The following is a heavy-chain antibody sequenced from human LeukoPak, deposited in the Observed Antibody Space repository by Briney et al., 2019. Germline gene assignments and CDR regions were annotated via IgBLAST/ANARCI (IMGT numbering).Heavy chain of an antibody. Sequence: SVKVSCKASGYTFTSYGISWVRQAPGQGLEWMGGIIPIFGTANYAQKFQGRVTITADKSTSTAYMELSSLRSEDTAVYYCARPVAGTGYFDYWGQGTLVTVSS. CDR2: IIPIFGTA. CDR3: ARPVAGTGYFDY. CDR1: GYTFTSYG. D-gene: IGHD6-19*01. V-gene: IGHV1-69*06. J-gene: IGHJ4*02.